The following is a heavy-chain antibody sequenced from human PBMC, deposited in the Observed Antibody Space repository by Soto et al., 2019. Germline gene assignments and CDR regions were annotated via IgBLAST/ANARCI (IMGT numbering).Heavy chain of an antibody. J-gene: IGHJ6*03. CDR2: ISSSSSYI. D-gene: IGHD2-15*01. CDR1: GFTFSSYS. CDR3: ARDPYYCSGGSCREYYMDV. Sequence: GGSLRLSCAASGFTFSSYSMNWVRQAPGKGLEWVSSISSSSSYIYYADSVKGRFTISRDNAKNSLYLQMNSLRAEDTAVYYCARDPYYCSGGSCREYYMDVWGKGTTVTVSS. V-gene: IGHV3-21*01.